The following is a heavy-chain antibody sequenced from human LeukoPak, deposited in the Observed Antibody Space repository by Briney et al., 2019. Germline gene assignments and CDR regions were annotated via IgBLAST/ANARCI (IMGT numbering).Heavy chain of an antibody. CDR1: GFTFYSYG. D-gene: IGHD3-16*01. J-gene: IGHJ4*02. CDR3: AKDNRGYFDF. V-gene: IGHV3-30*18. Sequence: GGSLRLSCAASGFTFYSYGMHWVRQAPGKGLEWVALISYNGRNNYYADSVKGRFTISRDNSKNTLYLQVSSLRTEDTAVYFCAKDNRGYFDFWGQGTLVTGSS. CDR2: ISYNGRNN.